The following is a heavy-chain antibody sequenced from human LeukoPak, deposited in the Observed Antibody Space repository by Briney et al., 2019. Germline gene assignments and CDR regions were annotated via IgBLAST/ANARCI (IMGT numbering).Heavy chain of an antibody. J-gene: IGHJ4*02. CDR2: ISSSSSYI. V-gene: IGHV3-21*01. CDR1: GFTFSSYS. D-gene: IGHD2-21*02. CDR3: AREEVTAIPAY. Sequence: GGSLGLSCAASGFTFSSYSMNWVRQAPGKGLEWVSSISSSSSYIYYADSVKGRFTISRDNAKNSLYLQMNSLRAEDTAVYYCAREEVTAIPAYWGQGTLVTVSS.